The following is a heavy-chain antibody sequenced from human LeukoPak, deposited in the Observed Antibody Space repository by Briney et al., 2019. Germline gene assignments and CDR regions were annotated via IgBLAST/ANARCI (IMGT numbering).Heavy chain of an antibody. D-gene: IGHD1-26*01. CDR2: INAGNGNT. V-gene: IGHV1-3*01. CDR3: ARDARPAGAVDY. J-gene: IGHJ4*02. CDR1: GYTFTSYA. Sequence: ASVKVSCKASGYTFTSYAMHWVRQAPGQRLEWMGWINAGNGNTKYSQKFQGRVTITRDTSASTAYMELSSLRSEDTAVYYCARDARPAGAVDYWGQGTLVTVSS.